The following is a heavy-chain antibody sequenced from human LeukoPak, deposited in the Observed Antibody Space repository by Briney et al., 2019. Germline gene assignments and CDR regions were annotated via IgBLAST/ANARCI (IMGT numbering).Heavy chain of an antibody. V-gene: IGHV4-30-2*01. CDR3: ARGVNEEYQLLLGY. CDR1: GGSISSGGYY. CDR2: IYHSGST. Sequence: SETLSLTCTVSGGSISSGGYYWSWIRQLPGKGLEWIVYIYHSGSTYYNPSLKSRVTISVDRSKNQFSLKLSSVTAADTAVYYCARGVNEEYQLLLGYWGQGTLVTVSS. D-gene: IGHD2-2*01. J-gene: IGHJ4*02.